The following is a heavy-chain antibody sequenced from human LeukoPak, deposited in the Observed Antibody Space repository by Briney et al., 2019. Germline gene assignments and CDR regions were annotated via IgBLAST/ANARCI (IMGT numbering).Heavy chain of an antibody. Sequence: SETLSLTCTVSGGSISSYYWSWIRQPPGKGLEWIGYIYYSGSTNYNPSLKSRVTISVDTSKNQFSLKLSSVTAADTAVYYCARRNRSSGSYYFDYWGQGTLVTVSS. D-gene: IGHD6-19*01. CDR3: ARRNRSSGSYYFDY. CDR1: GGSISSYY. J-gene: IGHJ4*02. V-gene: IGHV4-59*08. CDR2: IYYSGST.